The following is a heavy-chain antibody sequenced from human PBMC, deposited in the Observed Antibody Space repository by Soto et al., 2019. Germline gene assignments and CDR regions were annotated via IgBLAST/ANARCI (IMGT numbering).Heavy chain of an antibody. V-gene: IGHV3-9*01. Sequence: GGSLRLSCAASGFTFDDYAMHWVRQAPGKGLEWVSGISWNSGSIGYADSVKGRFTISRDNAKNSLYLQMNSLRAEDTDLYYCAKEGFYGDYYYYGMDVWGQGTTVTVSS. CDR1: GFTFDDYA. CDR3: AKEGFYGDYYYYGMDV. J-gene: IGHJ6*02. CDR2: ISWNSGSI. D-gene: IGHD4-17*01.